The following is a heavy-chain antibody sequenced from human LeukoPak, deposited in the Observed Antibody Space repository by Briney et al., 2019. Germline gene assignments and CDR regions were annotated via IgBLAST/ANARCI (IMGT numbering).Heavy chain of an antibody. CDR3: ARDLKTWIQLSY. V-gene: IGHV3-30*03. Sequence: GGSLRLSCAASGFTFSSHGMHWVRQAPGKGLEWVAVISYDGSNTYYADSVKGRFTISRDNSKNTLYLQMNSLRAEDTAVYYCARDLKTWIQLSYWGQGTLVTVSS. J-gene: IGHJ4*02. D-gene: IGHD5-18*01. CDR1: GFTFSSHG. CDR2: ISYDGSNT.